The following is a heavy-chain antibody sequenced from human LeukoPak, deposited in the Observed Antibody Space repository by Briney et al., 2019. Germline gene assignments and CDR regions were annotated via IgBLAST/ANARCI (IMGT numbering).Heavy chain of an antibody. CDR3: ARHEGGAAAGTGLLDY. Sequence: SETLSLTCTVSGGSISSYYWSWIRQPPGKGLEWIGYIYYSGSTNYNPSLKSRVTISVDTSKNQFLLKLSSVTAADTAVYYCARHEGGAAAGTGLLDYWGQGTLVTVSS. J-gene: IGHJ4*02. D-gene: IGHD6-13*01. V-gene: IGHV4-59*08. CDR2: IYYSGST. CDR1: GGSISSYY.